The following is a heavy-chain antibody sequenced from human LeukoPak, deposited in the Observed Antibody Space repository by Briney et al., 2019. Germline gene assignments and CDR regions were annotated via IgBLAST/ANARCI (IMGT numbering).Heavy chain of an antibody. CDR1: GYSFTGYY. D-gene: IGHD2-2*01. CDR3: ARDGGCSSTSCSRRGKDYG. J-gene: IGHJ4*02. V-gene: IGHV1-69*13. Sequence: GASVKVSCKASGYSFTGYYIHWVRQAPGQGLEWMGGIIPIFGTANYAQKFQGRVTITADESTSTAYMELSSLRSEDTAVYYCARDGGCSSTSCSRRGKDYGWGQGTLVTVSS. CDR2: IIPIFGTA.